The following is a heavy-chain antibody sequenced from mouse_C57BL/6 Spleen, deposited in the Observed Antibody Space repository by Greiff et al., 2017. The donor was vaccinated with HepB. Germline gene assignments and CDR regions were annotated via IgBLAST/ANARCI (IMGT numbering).Heavy chain of an antibody. D-gene: IGHD2-3*01. CDR3: ARDGYWAMDY. V-gene: IGHV5-17*01. CDR2: ISSGSSTI. Sequence: EVMLVESGGGLVKPGGSLKLSCAASGFTFSDYGMHWVRQAPEKGLEWVAYISSGSSTIYYADTVKGRFTISRDNAKNTLFLQMTSLRSEDTAMYYCARDGYWAMDYWGQGTSVTVSS. J-gene: IGHJ4*01. CDR1: GFTFSDYG.